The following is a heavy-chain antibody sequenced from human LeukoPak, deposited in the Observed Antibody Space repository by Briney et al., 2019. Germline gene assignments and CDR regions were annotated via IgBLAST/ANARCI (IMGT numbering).Heavy chain of an antibody. CDR2: ISVYNGKT. J-gene: IGHJ4*02. CDR1: GYSFTSYG. V-gene: IGHV1-18*01. CDR3: ARGLLWFGEFGGSDF. Sequence: GASVKVSCKASGYSFTSYGVTWVRQAPGQGLEWVGWISVYNGKTNYAQKLQGRVTMTTDTSTSTAYMELRSLRSDDTAVYYCARGLLWFGEFGGSDFWGQGTLVTVSS. D-gene: IGHD3-10*01.